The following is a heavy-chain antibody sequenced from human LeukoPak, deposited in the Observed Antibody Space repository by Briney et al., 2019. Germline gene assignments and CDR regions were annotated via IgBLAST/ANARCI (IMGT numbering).Heavy chain of an antibody. CDR2: IIPIFGTA. CDR3: ARASGLHCYTRCYFDY. CDR1: GGTFSSYA. Sequence: GASVKVSCKASGGTFSSYAISWVRQAPGQGLEWMGGIIPIFGTANYAQKFQGRVTITADKSTSTAYMELSSLRSEDTAVYYCARASGLHCYTRCYFDYWGQGTLVTVSS. V-gene: IGHV1-69*06. J-gene: IGHJ4*02. D-gene: IGHD2-2*02.